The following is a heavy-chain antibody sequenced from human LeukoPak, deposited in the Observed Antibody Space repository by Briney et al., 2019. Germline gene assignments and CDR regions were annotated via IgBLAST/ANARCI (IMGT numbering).Heavy chain of an antibody. CDR2: ISSSSSTI. Sequence: GGSLRLSCAASGFTFSSYSMNWVRQAPGKGLEWVSYISSSSSTIYYADSVKGRFTISRDNAKNSLYLQMNSLRDEDTAAYYCARALTPYSSSWSGDYWGQGTLVTVSS. J-gene: IGHJ4*02. CDR3: ARALTPYSSSWSGDY. CDR1: GFTFSSYS. V-gene: IGHV3-48*02. D-gene: IGHD6-13*01.